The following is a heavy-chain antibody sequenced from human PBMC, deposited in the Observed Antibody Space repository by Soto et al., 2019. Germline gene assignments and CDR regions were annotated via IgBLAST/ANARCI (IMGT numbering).Heavy chain of an antibody. CDR3: ARDPMSVSYYTRHSPFDY. V-gene: IGHV4-39*02. J-gene: IGHJ4*02. CDR2: IYYSGST. Sequence: PSETLSLTCTVSGGSISSSSYYWGWIRQPPGKGLEWIGSIYYSGSTYYNPSLKSRVTISVDTSKNQFSLKLSSVTAADTAVYYCARDPMSVSYYTRHSPFDYWGPGILVTVFS. D-gene: IGHD3-10*01. CDR1: GGSISSSSYY.